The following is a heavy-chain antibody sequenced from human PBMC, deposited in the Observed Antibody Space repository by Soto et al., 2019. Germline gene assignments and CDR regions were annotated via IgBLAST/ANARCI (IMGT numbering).Heavy chain of an antibody. CDR3: ARVGGIAARSDY. V-gene: IGHV4-61*01. J-gene: IGHJ4*02. CDR1: GGSVSSGSYY. CDR2: INHSGST. D-gene: IGHD6-6*01. Sequence: SETLSLTCTVSGGSVSSGSYYWSWIRQPPGKGLEWIGEINHSGSTNYNPSLKSRVTISVDTSKNQFSLKLSSVTAADTAVYYCARVGGIAARSDYWGQGTLVTVSS.